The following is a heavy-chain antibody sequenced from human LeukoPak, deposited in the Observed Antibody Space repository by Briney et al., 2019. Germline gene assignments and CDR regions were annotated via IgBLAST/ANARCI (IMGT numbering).Heavy chain of an antibody. J-gene: IGHJ1*01. V-gene: IGHV3-48*04. CDR3: AKDDDWGRYKH. Sequence: GGSLRLSCAASGFTFSSYSMNWVRQAPGKGLEWVSYISSSGNTIYYADSVKGRFTISRDNAKNSLYLQMNSLRAEDTAVYYCAKDDDWGRYKHWGQGTLVTVSS. CDR1: GFTFSSYS. D-gene: IGHD3-16*01. CDR2: ISSSGNTI.